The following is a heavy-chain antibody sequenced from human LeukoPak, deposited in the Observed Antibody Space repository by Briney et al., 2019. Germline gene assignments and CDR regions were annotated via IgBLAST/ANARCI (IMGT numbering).Heavy chain of an antibody. CDR1: GFTFSSYW. CDR2: IKKDGSEK. Sequence: GGSLRLSCAASGFTFSSYWMSWVRQAPGKGLEWVANIKKDGSEKYYVDSVKGRFTISRDNVKNSLYLQMNSLRAEDTAVYYCARDPYSGSYGDYYYYYVDVWGKGTTVTISS. D-gene: IGHD1-26*01. J-gene: IGHJ6*03. CDR3: ARDPYSGSYGDYYYYYVDV. V-gene: IGHV3-7*01.